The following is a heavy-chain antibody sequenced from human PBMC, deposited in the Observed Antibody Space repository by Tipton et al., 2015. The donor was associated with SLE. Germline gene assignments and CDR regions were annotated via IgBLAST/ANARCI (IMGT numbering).Heavy chain of an antibody. CDR2: INPNSGGT. D-gene: IGHD3-16*01. Sequence: QVQLVQSGAEEKKPGASVKVSCKASGYTFTGYYMHWVRQAPGQGLERMGWINPNSGGTNYAKKFQGRVTMTRDTSISTAYMELCRLRSDDRAVYYCAGVDYVAFDYWGQVSLVSVSS. V-gene: IGHV1-2*02. J-gene: IGHJ4*02. CDR1: GYTFTGYY. CDR3: AGVDYVAFDY.